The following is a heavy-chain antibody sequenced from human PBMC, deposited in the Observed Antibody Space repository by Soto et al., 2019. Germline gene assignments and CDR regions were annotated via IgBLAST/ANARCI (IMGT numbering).Heavy chain of an antibody. V-gene: IGHV1-3*01. CDR2: INAGNGNT. J-gene: IGHJ4*02. CDR1: GYTFTSYA. Sequence: QVQLVQSGAEVKKPGASVKVSCKASGYTFTSYAMHWVRQAPGQRLEWMGWINAGNGNTKYSQKFQGRVTITRDTSASTAYMEMSSLRSEDTAVYYCARAYSSSWYAYWGQGTLVTVSS. D-gene: IGHD6-13*01. CDR3: ARAYSSSWYAY.